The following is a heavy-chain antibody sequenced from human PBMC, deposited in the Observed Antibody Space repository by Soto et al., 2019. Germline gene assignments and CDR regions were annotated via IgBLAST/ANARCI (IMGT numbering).Heavy chain of an antibody. D-gene: IGHD2-2*01. CDR2: IITIFGTA. CDR3: ARGSTSATDYYYYDGRDV. J-gene: IGHJ6*02. V-gene: IGHV1-69*01. Sequence: QVQLVQSGAEVKKPGSSVKVSCKASGGTFSSYAISWVRQAPGQGLEWMGGIITIFGTANYGQKFQGRVTITADESTSTAYMELSSLRSEDTAVYYWARGSTSATDYYYYDGRDVWGQGTTVTVSS. CDR1: GGTFSSYA.